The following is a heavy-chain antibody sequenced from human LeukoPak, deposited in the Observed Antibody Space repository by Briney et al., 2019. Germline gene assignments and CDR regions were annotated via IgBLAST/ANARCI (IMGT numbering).Heavy chain of an antibody. J-gene: IGHJ4*02. D-gene: IGHD3-10*01. CDR3: ARTKSEPTYGQHHGLDN. CDR1: GIAFTDHY. CDR2: ISTSGRTI. V-gene: IGHV3-11*01. Sequence: GGSLRLSCAASGIAFTDHYMNWIRQAPGKGLEWLSYISTSGRTIAYADSVKGRFTISRDNAKNSLYLQMNSLRADDTAVYYCARTKSEPTYGQHHGLDNWGQGTLVTVSS.